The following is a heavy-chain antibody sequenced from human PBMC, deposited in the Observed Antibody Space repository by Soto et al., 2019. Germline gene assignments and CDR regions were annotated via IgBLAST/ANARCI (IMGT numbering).Heavy chain of an antibody. Sequence: QVQLVESGGGVVQPGRSLRLSCAASGFTFSSYAMHWVRQAPGKGLEWVAVISYDGSNKYYADSVKGRFTISRDNSKNTLYLQMNSLRAEDTAVYYCARRALGRYSGSYGDYFDYWGQGTLVTVSS. CDR2: ISYDGSNK. CDR1: GFTFSSYA. CDR3: ARRALGRYSGSYGDYFDY. D-gene: IGHD1-26*01. V-gene: IGHV3-30-3*01. J-gene: IGHJ4*02.